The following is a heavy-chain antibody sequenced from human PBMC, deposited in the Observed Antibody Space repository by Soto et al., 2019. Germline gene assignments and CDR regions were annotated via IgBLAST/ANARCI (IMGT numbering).Heavy chain of an antibody. CDR1: GFTFSSYA. V-gene: IGHV3-23*01. J-gene: IGHJ6*02. CDR2: ISGSGGST. D-gene: IGHD1-26*01. CDR3: ATGGSYYSSYSYYGMDV. Sequence: GGALRLPCPASGFTFSSYAMRCVRHAPGKGLDWVSAISGSGGSTYYADSVKGRFTISRDNSKNTLYLQMNSLGAEDTAVYYCATGGSYYSSYSYYGMDVWGQGTTVTFSS.